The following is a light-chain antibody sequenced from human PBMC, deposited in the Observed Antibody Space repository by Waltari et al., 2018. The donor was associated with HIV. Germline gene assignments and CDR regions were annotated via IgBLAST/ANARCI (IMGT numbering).Light chain of an antibody. Sequence: ELMLTQSPATLSLSPGQRATLSCRASQSVSIYVAWYQNKPGQAPRLLIYEASNRVYGVPARFSGSGSETDFTLTISSLEPEDFAVYYCQQRYIWPPITFGQGTRLEIK. V-gene: IGKV3-11*01. CDR2: EAS. CDR1: QSVSIY. CDR3: QQRYIWPPIT. J-gene: IGKJ5*01.